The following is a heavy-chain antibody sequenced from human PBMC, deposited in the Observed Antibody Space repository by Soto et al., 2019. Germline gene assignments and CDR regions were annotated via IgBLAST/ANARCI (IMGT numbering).Heavy chain of an antibody. CDR1: GYSFTSYW. CDR3: ARNPYGDYYYSYGMDV. Sequence: GESLKISCKGSGYSFTSYWISWVRQMPGKGLEWMGRIDPSDSYTNYSPSFQGHVTISADKSISTAYLQWSSLKASDTAMYYCARNPYGDYYYSYGMDVWGQGTMVTVSS. V-gene: IGHV5-10-1*01. D-gene: IGHD4-17*01. CDR2: IDPSDSYT. J-gene: IGHJ6*02.